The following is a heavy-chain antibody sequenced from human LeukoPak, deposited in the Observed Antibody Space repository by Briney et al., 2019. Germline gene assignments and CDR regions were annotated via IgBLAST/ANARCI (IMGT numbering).Heavy chain of an antibody. CDR1: GGSISSYY. V-gene: IGHV4-59*12. CDR3: ARDEYWNYGMFDY. Sequence: PSETLSLTCTVSGGSISSYYWSWIRQPPGKGLEWIGYIYYSGSTNYNPSLKSRVTISVDTSKNQFSLKLSSVTAADTAVYYCARDEYWNYGMFDYWGQGTLVTVSS. J-gene: IGHJ4*02. D-gene: IGHD1-7*01. CDR2: IYYSGST.